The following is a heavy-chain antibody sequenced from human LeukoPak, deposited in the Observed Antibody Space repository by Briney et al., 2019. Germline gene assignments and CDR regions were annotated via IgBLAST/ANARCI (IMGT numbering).Heavy chain of an antibody. Sequence: ASVKVSCKASGYTFTSYDINWVRQAPGQGLEWMGWENPISGNTGYAQKFQGRLTITRNTSISTAYMDLSSLRSEDTAVYYCARVIVVVPGAKVWFDPRGQGTLVTVSS. D-gene: IGHD2-2*01. CDR1: GYTFTSYD. CDR3: ARVIVVVPGAKVWFDP. V-gene: IGHV1-8*03. J-gene: IGHJ5*02. CDR2: ENPISGNT.